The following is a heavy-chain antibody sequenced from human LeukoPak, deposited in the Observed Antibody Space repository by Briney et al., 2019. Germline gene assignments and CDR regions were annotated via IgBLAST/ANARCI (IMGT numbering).Heavy chain of an antibody. CDR2: ISGSGGGT. D-gene: IGHD2-2*01. CDR1: GFTFSSYT. Sequence: GGTLRLSCAASGFTFSSYTMSWGRHAPGKGLEWASAISGSGGGTSYADSVKGRFTISRDNSKNTLYLQMNSLRAEATAVYYCAKHVRCSSTRCYVNYYYGMDVWGQGTTVTVSS. CDR3: AKHVRCSSTRCYVNYYYGMDV. V-gene: IGHV3-23*01. J-gene: IGHJ6*02.